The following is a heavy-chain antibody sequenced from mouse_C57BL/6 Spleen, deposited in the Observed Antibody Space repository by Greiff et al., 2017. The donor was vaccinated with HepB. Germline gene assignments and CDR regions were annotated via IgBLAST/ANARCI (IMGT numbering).Heavy chain of an antibody. CDR2: ISSGGDYI. Sequence: EVKVVESGEGLVKPGGSLKLSCAASGFTFSSYAMSWVRQTPEKRLEWVAYISSGGDYIYYADTVKGRFTSSRDNAKNTLYLQMSSLKSEDTAMYYCTRDRGYSNYEYFDVWGTGTTVTVSS. J-gene: IGHJ1*03. D-gene: IGHD2-5*01. V-gene: IGHV5-9-1*02. CDR1: GFTFSSYA. CDR3: TRDRGYSNYEYFDV.